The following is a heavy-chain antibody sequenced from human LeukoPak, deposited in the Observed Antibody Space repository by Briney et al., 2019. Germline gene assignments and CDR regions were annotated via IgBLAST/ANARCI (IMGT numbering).Heavy chain of an antibody. CDR2: IIPIFGTA. D-gene: IGHD2-15*01. J-gene: IGHJ4*02. Sequence: ASVKVSCKASGGTFSSYAISWVRQAPGQGLEWMGGIIPIFGTANYAQKFQGRVTITADESTSTAYVELSSLRSEDTAVYYCARDGPIGYCSGGSCYGGFDYWGQGTLVTVSS. CDR1: GGTFSSYA. CDR3: ARDGPIGYCSGGSCYGGFDY. V-gene: IGHV1-69*13.